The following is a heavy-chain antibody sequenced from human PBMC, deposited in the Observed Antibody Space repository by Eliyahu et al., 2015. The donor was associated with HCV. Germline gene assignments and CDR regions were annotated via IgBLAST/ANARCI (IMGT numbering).Heavy chain of an antibody. CDR2: ISSNGAGT. J-gene: IGHJ4*02. CDR3: AKHNPGNYYDHFFDY. D-gene: IGHD1-26*01. CDR1: GFTFSSYA. V-gene: IGHV3-23*01. Sequence: EVQLLESGGGLVQPGGSLXLSCAASGFTFSSYAMSWARQAPGKGLEWVSAISSNGAGTYYADSVKGRFTISRDNFKNTLYLQVNSLRAEDTAVYYCAKHNPGNYYDHFFDYWGQGTLVTVSS.